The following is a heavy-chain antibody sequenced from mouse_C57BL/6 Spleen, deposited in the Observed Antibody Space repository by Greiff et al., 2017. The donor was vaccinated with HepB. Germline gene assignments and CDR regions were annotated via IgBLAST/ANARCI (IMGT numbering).Heavy chain of an antibody. CDR1: GYAFSSYW. V-gene: IGHV1-80*01. CDR2: IYPGDGDT. Sequence: VQLQESGAELVKPGASVKISCKASGYAFSSYWMNWVKQRPGKGLEWIGQIYPGDGDTNYNGKFKGKATLTADISSSTAYMQLSSLTSEDSAVYFCARSESNWYFDVWGTGTTVTVAS. J-gene: IGHJ1*03. CDR3: ARSESNWYFDV. D-gene: IGHD5-1*01.